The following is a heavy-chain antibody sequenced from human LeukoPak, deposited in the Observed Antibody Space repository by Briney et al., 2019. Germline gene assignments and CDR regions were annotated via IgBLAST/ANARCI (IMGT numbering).Heavy chain of an antibody. CDR2: IYYSGST. D-gene: IGHD3-3*01. Sequence: KTSETLSLTCTVSGGSISSSSYYWGWIRQPPGKGLEWIGSIYYSGSTYYNPSLKSRVTISVDRSKNQFSLKLSSVTAADTAVYYCARDLTRFLDAFDIWGQGTMVTVSS. V-gene: IGHV4-39*07. J-gene: IGHJ3*02. CDR1: GGSISSSSYY. CDR3: ARDLTRFLDAFDI.